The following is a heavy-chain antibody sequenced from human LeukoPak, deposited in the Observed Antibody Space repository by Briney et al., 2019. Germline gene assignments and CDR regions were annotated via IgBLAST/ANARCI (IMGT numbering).Heavy chain of an antibody. CDR1: GGSISSSSYY. CDR3: ASLSSGWHYYYYYGMDV. Sequence: SETLSLTCTVSGGSISSSSYYWGWIRQPPGKGLEWIGSIYYSGSTYYNPSLKSRVTISVDTSKNQFSLRLSSVTAADTAVYYCASLSSGWHYYYYYGMDVWGQGNTVTVYS. J-gene: IGHJ6*02. CDR2: IYYSGST. V-gene: IGHV4-39*01. D-gene: IGHD6-19*01.